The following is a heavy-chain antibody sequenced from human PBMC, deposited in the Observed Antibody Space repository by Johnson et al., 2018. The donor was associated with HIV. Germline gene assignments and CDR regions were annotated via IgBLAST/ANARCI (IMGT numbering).Heavy chain of an antibody. Sequence: QVQLVESGGGVVQPGTSLRLSCAASGFTFSYYAIFWVRQAPGKGLEWVAVISHDGSNKYYADSVKGRFTISRDNANNSLYLQMNSLRAEDPAVYYCARVKSYGNWGSRKGGRESRAAFDIWGQGTMVTVSS. CDR2: ISHDGSNK. D-gene: IGHD7-27*01. J-gene: IGHJ3*02. CDR1: GFTFSYYA. CDR3: ARVKSYGNWGSRKGGRESRAAFDI. V-gene: IGHV3-30-3*01.